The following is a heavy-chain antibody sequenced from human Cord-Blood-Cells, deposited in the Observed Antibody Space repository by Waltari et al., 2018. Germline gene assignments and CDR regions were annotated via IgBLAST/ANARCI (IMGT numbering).Heavy chain of an antibody. CDR3: ARKLKWSNAFDI. Sequence: QMQLVQSGAEVKKPGASVTVSCKASGYTFTAAYMHWVRQAPGQGLEWMGWINPNSGGTNYAQKFQGWVTMTRDTSISTAYMELSRLRSDDTAVYYCARKLKWSNAFDIWGQGTMVTVSS. V-gene: IGHV1-2*04. J-gene: IGHJ3*02. CDR1: GYTFTAAY. D-gene: IGHD2-15*01. CDR2: INPNSGGT.